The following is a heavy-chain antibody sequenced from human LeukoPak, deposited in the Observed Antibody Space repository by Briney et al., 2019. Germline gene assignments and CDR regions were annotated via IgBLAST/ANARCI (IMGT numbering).Heavy chain of an antibody. CDR3: ARMGESYPHDAFDI. J-gene: IGHJ3*02. CDR1: GYTFTSYG. V-gene: IGHV1-18*04. Sequence: ASVKVSCTASGYTFTSYGISWVRQAPGQGLEWMGWISAYNGNTNYAQKLQRRVIMTTHTSTSTAYMELRSLRSDDTAVYYCARMGESYPHDAFDIWGQGTMVTVSS. CDR2: ISAYNGNT. D-gene: IGHD3-16*01.